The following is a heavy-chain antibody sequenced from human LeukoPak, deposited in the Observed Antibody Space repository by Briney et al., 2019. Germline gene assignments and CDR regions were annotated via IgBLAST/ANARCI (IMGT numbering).Heavy chain of an antibody. CDR2: VVGGGTT. Sequence: PGGSLRLSCAASGSTFSTFAMTWVRQAPGKGLEWVSGVVGGGTTYYADSVKGRFTLSKDNSKKTVYLQMNSLRVEDTAIYYCAKDLHYNDGRWEFDPWGQGTLVTVSS. CDR1: GSTFSTFA. CDR3: AKDLHYNDGRWEFDP. D-gene: IGHD5-24*01. V-gene: IGHV3-23*01. J-gene: IGHJ5*02.